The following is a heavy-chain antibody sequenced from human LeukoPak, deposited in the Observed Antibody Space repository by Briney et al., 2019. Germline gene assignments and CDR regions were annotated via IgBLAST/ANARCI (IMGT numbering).Heavy chain of an antibody. CDR2: ISGSGAST. Sequence: PGGSLRLSCAASGFTFSSYAMSWVRQAPGKGLEWVSAISGSGASTYYADSVKGRFTISRDNSKNTLYLQMNSLRAEDTAVYYCAKDQFRDMSSSWSHDYWGQGTLVTVSS. V-gene: IGHV3-23*01. CDR1: GFTFSSYA. D-gene: IGHD6-13*01. CDR3: AKDQFRDMSSSWSHDY. J-gene: IGHJ4*02.